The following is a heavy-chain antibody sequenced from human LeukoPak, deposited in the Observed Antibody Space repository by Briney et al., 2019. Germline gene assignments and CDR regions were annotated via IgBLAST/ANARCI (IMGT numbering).Heavy chain of an antibody. V-gene: IGHV3-20*01. D-gene: IGHD1-14*01. CDR1: GFTFSSYA. J-gene: IGHJ4*02. Sequence: GGSLRLSCAASGFTFSSYAMSWVRQVPGKGLEWVSSINRNGGSTHYAESVKGRFTISRDNAKNSLYLRMDNLRVEDTALYHCARDRGRRNYSDYWGQGTLVSVSS. CDR3: ARDRGRRNYSDY. CDR2: INRNGGST.